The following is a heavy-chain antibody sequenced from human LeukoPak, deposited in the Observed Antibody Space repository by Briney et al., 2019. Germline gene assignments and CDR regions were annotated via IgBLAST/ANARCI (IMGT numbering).Heavy chain of an antibody. J-gene: IGHJ4*02. D-gene: IGHD2-15*01. V-gene: IGHV3-48*03. CDR2: ISSADGTI. CDR1: GLPLSRYD. CDR3: AREARDCSGGSCQIWYFDY. Sequence: GGSLTLPCTVSGLPLSRYDKLWVRDAPRKGLERVSYISSADGTIHYADAVRGRFTISRDSAKNSLYLQMNSLRAEDTAVYYCAREARDCSGGSCQIWYFDYWGQGTLVTVSS.